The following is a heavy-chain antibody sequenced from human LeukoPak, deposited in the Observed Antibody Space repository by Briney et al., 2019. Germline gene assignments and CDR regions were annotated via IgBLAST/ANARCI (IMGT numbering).Heavy chain of an antibody. CDR3: ARLNFWSNSYAAPFDS. CDR2: IKQDGSEG. CDR1: KFFFHGYW. Sequence: PGGSLRLSCAASKFFFHGYWMSWVRQVPGKGLEWVANIKQDGSEGYYMDSVKGRFTISRDNAKNLLFLQMNSLRPDDTAVYYCARLNFWSNSYAAPFDSWGQGSLVTVSS. D-gene: IGHD3-16*01. J-gene: IGHJ4*02. V-gene: IGHV3-7*01.